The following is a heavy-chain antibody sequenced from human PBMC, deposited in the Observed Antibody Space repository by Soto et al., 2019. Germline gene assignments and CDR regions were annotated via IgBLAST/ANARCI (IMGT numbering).Heavy chain of an antibody. CDR3: AKSSRYCSGGGCFYYFDY. V-gene: IGHV3-23*01. J-gene: IGHJ4*02. CDR1: GFSIGSSA. Sequence: EVQLLESGGGLVQPGGSLRLSCAASGFSIGSSAWSWVRQAPGKGLDWVSTIGGNGVTTFYADSAKGRFTISRDISRNTVFLQMSSLRAEYTALYYCAKSSRYCSGGGCFYYFDYWGQGTLVTVSS. CDR2: IGGNGVTT. D-gene: IGHD2-15*01.